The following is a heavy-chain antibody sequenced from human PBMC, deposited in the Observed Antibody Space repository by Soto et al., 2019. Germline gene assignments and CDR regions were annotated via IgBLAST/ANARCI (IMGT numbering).Heavy chain of an antibody. CDR1: GDSISSYY. D-gene: IGHD5-12*01. Sequence: KTSETLSLTCTVSGDSISSYYWTWIRQPPGKGLEWIGYIYYSGSTNYNPSLKSRVTISVDTSKNQFSLKLTSVTAADTAVYYCARGVATIGPWGQGTRVTVSS. J-gene: IGHJ5*02. CDR2: IYYSGST. CDR3: ARGVATIGP. V-gene: IGHV4-59*01.